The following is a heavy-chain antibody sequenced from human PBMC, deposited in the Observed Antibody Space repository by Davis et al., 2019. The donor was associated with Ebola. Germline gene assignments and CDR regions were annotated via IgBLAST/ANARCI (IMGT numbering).Heavy chain of an antibody. J-gene: IGHJ4*02. V-gene: IGHV1-69*04. CDR2: IIPILGIA. D-gene: IGHD2-15*01. CDR3: ARECSGGSCSFDY. Sequence: SVKVSCKASGGTFSSYAISWVRQAPGQGLEWMGRIIPILGIANYAQKFQGRVTITADKSTSTAYMELSSLRSEDTAVYYCARECSGGSCSFDYWGQGTLVTVSS. CDR1: GGTFSSYA.